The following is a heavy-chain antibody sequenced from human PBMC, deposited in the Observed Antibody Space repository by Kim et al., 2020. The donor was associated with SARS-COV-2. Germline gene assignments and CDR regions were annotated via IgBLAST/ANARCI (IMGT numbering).Heavy chain of an antibody. CDR2: IRDSGAPT. J-gene: IGHJ4*02. CDR1: GFIFRSDA. V-gene: IGHV3-23*01. CDR3: ARAPWFGTLL. Sequence: GGSLRLSCAVSGFIFRSDAMSWVRQAPGKGLEWVSAIRDSGAPTYYADSVKGRFTISRDNSKNTVFLQMNSLRAEDTAVYYCARAPWFGTLLWGQGTLVTVSP. D-gene: IGHD3-10*01.